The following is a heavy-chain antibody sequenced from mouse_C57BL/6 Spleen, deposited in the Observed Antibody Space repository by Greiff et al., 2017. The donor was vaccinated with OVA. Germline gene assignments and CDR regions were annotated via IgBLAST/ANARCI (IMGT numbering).Heavy chain of an antibody. CDR2: IHPNSGST. J-gene: IGHJ1*03. CDR1: GYTFTSYW. V-gene: IGHV1-64*01. Sequence: QVQLQQPGAELVKPGASVKLSCKASGYTFTSYWMHWVKQRPGQGLEWIGMIHPNSGSTNYNEKFKSKATLTVDKSSSTAYMQLSSLTSEDAAVYYCARRGTGGYFDVWGTGTTVTVSS. CDR3: ARRGTGGYFDV. D-gene: IGHD4-1*01.